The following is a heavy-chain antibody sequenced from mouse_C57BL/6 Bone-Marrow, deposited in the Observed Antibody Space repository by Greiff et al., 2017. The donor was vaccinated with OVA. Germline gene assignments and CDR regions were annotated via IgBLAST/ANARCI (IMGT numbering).Heavy chain of an antibody. CDR1: GYAFSSSW. CDR2: IYPGDGDT. J-gene: IGHJ1*03. V-gene: IGHV1-82*01. Sequence: VKLQQSGPELVKPGASVKISCKASGYAFSSSWMNWVKQRPGKGLEWIGRIYPGDGDTNYNGKFKGKATLTADKSSSTAYMQLSSLTSEDSAVYFCAREPTIVTTCWYFDVWGTGTTVTVSS. CDR3: AREPTIVTTCWYFDV. D-gene: IGHD2-5*01.